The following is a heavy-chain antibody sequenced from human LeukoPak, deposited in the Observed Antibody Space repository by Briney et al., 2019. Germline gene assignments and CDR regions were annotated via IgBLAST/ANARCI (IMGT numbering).Heavy chain of an antibody. V-gene: IGHV3-23*01. CDR3: ARGYVSLGYFDY. J-gene: IGHJ4*02. CDR2: MSGGGDTT. D-gene: IGHD2-15*01. Sequence: GGSLRLSCAASGFTFNNYAMSWVRQAPGKGLEWVSAMSGGGDTTYYADSVKGRFTISRDNSKNTLYLQMNSLRAEDTAVYYCARGYVSLGYFDYWGQGTLVTVSS. CDR1: GFTFNNYA.